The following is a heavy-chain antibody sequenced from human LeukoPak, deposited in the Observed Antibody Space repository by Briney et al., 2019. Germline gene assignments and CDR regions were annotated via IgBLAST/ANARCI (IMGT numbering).Heavy chain of an antibody. J-gene: IGHJ4*02. Sequence: ASVKVSCKASGYTFTSYAMHWLRQAPGQRLEWMGWINAGNGNTKYSQKFQGRVTITRDTSASTAYMELSSLRSEDTAVYYCARAGGGDGYNYVYWGQGTLVTVSS. D-gene: IGHD5-24*01. V-gene: IGHV1-3*01. CDR2: INAGNGNT. CDR3: ARAGGGDGYNYVY. CDR1: GYTFTSYA.